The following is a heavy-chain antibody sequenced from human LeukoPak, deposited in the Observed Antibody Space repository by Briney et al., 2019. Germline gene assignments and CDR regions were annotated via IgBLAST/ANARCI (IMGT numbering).Heavy chain of an antibody. CDR1: GFTCSDYN. V-gene: IGHV3-11*01. D-gene: IGHD3-9*01. J-gene: IGHJ6*02. CDR2: ITDSGNTI. Sequence: GGSLRLSCAASGFTCSDYNMNWVRQAPGKGLESGSYITDSGNTIHYADSVKGRFTISRDNAKNSLYLQMNSLRAEDTAVYYCARSIGLTGGGVDVWGQGTTVTVSS. CDR3: ARSIGLTGGGVDV.